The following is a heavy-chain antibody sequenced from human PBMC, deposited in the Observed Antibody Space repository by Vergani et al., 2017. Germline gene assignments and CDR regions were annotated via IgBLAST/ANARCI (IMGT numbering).Heavy chain of an antibody. CDR2: IYWNDDP. J-gene: IGHJ6*03. D-gene: IGHD1-7*01. V-gene: IGHV2-5*04. Sequence: QITLKESGPTLVKPTKTLTLTCTFSGFSLNTRGVSVAWIRQPPGKALVWLAFIYWNDDPPYSPSLNNRVTITKDTSKNQVVLTMTNMDYVDTGTYYCVYRKTECGTTGCFYPFYYYYYMDVWGKGTTVTVSS. CDR3: VYRKTECGTTGCFYPFYYYYYMDV. CDR1: GFSLNTRGVS.